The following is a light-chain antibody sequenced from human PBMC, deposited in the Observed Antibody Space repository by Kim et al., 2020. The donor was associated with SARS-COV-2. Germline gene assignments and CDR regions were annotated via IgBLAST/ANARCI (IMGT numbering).Light chain of an antibody. CDR2: SAS. Sequence: DIQMTQSPSFVSASVGDRVTITCRASQSIGNWLAWYQQKPGKVPKLLVYSASSLQSGVPSRFSGSGSGTEFTLTIDSLQPEDFATYYCQQATGVPLSFGGGTKVDIK. CDR1: QSIGNW. CDR3: QQATGVPLS. J-gene: IGKJ4*01. V-gene: IGKV1-12*01.